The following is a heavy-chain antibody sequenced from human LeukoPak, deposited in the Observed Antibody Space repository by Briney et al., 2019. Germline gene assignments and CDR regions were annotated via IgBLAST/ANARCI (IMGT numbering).Heavy chain of an antibody. CDR1: GYTFTNYW. J-gene: IGHJ4*02. Sequence: GKSLKISCKASGYTFTNYWIGWVRQMPGKGLDYMGMIYPGDSDIRYSPSFQGQVTISADKSIRTAYLQWSSLKASDTAMYFCARHLYLGSSTDYWGQGTLVTVS. V-gene: IGHV5-51*01. CDR3: ARHLYLGSSTDY. D-gene: IGHD6-6*01. CDR2: IYPGDSDI.